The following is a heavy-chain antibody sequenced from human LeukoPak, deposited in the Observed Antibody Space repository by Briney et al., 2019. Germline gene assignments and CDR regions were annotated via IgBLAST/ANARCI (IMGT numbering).Heavy chain of an antibody. CDR1: GFTFSSYD. CDR2: ICPAGDT. CDR3: ARDSVVRGVHYGMDV. D-gene: IGHD3-10*01. J-gene: IGHJ6*02. V-gene: IGHV3-13*01. Sequence: TGGSLRLSCAASGFTFSSYDRHWVRQPTGKGVEWVPAICPAGDTYYPGSVKGRFTISRENAKNFLYLQMNNLRAGDTAVYYCARDSVVRGVHYGMDVWGQGTTVTVSS.